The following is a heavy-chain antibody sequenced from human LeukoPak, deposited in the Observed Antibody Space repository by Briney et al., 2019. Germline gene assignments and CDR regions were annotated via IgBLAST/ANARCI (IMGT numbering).Heavy chain of an antibody. CDR2: IYTSGST. CDR3: ARDAYSGSYWADY. Sequence: SETLSLTCTVSAGSISSGSYYWRWLRQPAGTGLEWIGRIYTSGSTNYNPSLKSRVTISVDTSKNQFSLKLSSVTAADTAVYYCARDAYSGSYWADYWGQGTLVTVSS. J-gene: IGHJ4*02. CDR1: AGSISSGSYY. V-gene: IGHV4-61*02. D-gene: IGHD1-26*01.